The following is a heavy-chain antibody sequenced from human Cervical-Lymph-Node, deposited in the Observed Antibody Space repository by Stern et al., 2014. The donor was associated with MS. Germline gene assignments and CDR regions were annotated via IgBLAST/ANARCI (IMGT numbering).Heavy chain of an antibody. CDR1: GDTFGTYG. Sequence: QVQLVESGTEVKKPGASVKVSCKASGDTFGTYGVNWVRQAPGQRLEWLGWISGYKGNTNYAPRLQGRVTLTTDTSTTTAYMELRSLRSDDTAVYYCAIMGTNGIDVWGQGTTVTVSS. CDR2: ISGYKGNT. V-gene: IGHV1-18*01. J-gene: IGHJ6*02. CDR3: AIMGTNGIDV. D-gene: IGHD5-18*01.